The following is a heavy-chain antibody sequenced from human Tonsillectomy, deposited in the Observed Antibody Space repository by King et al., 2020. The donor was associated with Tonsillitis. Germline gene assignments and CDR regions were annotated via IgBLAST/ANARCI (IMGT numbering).Heavy chain of an antibody. CDR3: ARVRDNYGFFSY. V-gene: IGHV3-21*01. Sequence: VQLVESGGGLVKPGESLRLSCAASGFAFSSYTMNWVRQAPGKGLEWVSSISTSSSYIYYADSLKGRFTISRDNAKNSLYLQVNSLRAEDTAVYYCARVRDNYGFFSYWGQGILVTVSS. J-gene: IGHJ4*02. CDR1: GFAFSSYT. D-gene: IGHD5-18*01. CDR2: ISTSSSYI.